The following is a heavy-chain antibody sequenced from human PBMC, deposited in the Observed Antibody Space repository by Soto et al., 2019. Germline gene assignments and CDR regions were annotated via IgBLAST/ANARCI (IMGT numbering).Heavy chain of an antibody. CDR3: TRGAGDHQKSVRYYYGLVV. J-gene: IGHJ6*02. V-gene: IGHV3-72*01. Sequence: GGYLRLSCAASGFSLSDHYMDWVRQAPGKGLEWVGRTRNKANSYTTVYAASVRGRFTISRDDSENSLYLQMNSLKTDDTAVYYCTRGAGDHQKSVRYYYGLVVWSLGTTVIVSS. CDR2: TRNKANSYTT. CDR1: GFSLSDHY. D-gene: IGHD7-27*01.